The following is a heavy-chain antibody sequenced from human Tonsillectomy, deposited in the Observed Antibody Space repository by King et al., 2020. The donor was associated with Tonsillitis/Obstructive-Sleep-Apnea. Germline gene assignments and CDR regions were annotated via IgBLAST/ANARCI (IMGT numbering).Heavy chain of an antibody. CDR3: AKGAVEGAIQFFQY. J-gene: IGHJ1*01. V-gene: IGHV3-23*04. CDR2: IRDSGRGT. CDR1: GFTFNNYA. D-gene: IGHD2-15*01. Sequence: VQLVESGGGLVQPGGSLRLSCAASGFTFNNYAMSWVRPAPGKVRTGGSAIRDSGRGTYYKDSGKGRFTVSSDNSKDTLYLQMYSLRAEDTAVYYCAKGAVEGAIQFFQYWGQGTLVTVSS.